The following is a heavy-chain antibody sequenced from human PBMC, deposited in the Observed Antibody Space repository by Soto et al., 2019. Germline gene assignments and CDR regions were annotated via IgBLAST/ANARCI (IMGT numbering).Heavy chain of an antibody. CDR2: IIPIFGTA. J-gene: IGHJ6*02. CDR3: ARFDRPAAEYYYYYGLDV. V-gene: IGHV1-69*06. CDR1: GGTFSSYA. Sequence: SVKVSCKASGGTFSSYAISWVRQAPGQGLEWMGGIIPIFGTANYAQKFQGRVTITADKSTSTAYMELSSLRSEDTAVYYCARFDRPAAEYYYYYGLDVWGQGTTVTV. D-gene: IGHD2-2*01.